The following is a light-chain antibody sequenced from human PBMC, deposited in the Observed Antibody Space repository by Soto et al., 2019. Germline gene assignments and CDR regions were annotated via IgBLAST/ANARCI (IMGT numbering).Light chain of an antibody. CDR3: QQYYNVPIT. J-gene: IGKJ5*01. CDR1: QDIGNY. CDR2: DAS. Sequence: DIQMTQSPSSLSTSVGDRFTITWRASQDIGNYLNWYQQRPGKAPKLLILDASSLDTGVPSRFSGSGSGTDFTFTISSLQSEDIATYYCQQYYNVPITFGQGTRLEIK. V-gene: IGKV1-33*01.